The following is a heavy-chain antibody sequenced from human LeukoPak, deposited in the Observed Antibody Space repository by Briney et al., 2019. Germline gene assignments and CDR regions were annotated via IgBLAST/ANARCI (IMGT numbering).Heavy chain of an antibody. V-gene: IGHV3-53*01. D-gene: IGHD1-26*01. CDR3: ARDLGSYGNY. CDR1: GFTVSSYC. Sequence: PGGSLRLSCAASGFTVSSYCMSWVRQAPGQGLEWVSVIYSGGSTYYADSVKGRFTISRDNSKNTLYLQMNSLRAEDTAVYYCARDLGSYGNYWGQGTLVTVSS. J-gene: IGHJ4*02. CDR2: IYSGGST.